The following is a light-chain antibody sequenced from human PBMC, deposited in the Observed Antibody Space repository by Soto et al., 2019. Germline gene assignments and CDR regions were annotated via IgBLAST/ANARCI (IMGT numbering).Light chain of an antibody. CDR3: QQTSSNPRT. CDR2: AAS. CDR1: QTIVTY. Sequence: TQSPSSLSASLVYRVTITFRASQTIVTYLNWYQQKPGNAPKLLIYAASNLQNGVPSRFSGSGSGTDFTLTISSLQPEDFATYFCQQTSSNPRTFGQRTKVDI. V-gene: IGKV1-39*01. J-gene: IGKJ1*01.